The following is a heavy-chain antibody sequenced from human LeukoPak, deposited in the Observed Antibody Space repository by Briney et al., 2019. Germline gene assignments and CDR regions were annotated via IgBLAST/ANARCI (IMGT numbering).Heavy chain of an antibody. D-gene: IGHD6-25*01. Sequence: SETLSLTCTVSGYSISSGYYWGWIRQPPGKGLEWIGSFYHSGSTYYNPSLKSRVTISVDTSKNQFSLKLSSVTAADTAVYYCARDSASPDLWGRGTLVTVSS. J-gene: IGHJ2*01. CDR3: ARDSASPDL. V-gene: IGHV4-38-2*02. CDR1: GYSISSGYY. CDR2: FYHSGST.